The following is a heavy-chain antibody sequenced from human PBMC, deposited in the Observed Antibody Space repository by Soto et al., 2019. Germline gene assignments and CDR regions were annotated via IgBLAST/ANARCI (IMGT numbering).Heavy chain of an antibody. D-gene: IGHD3-10*01. CDR1: GFTFSSYA. CDR2: ISYDGSNK. V-gene: IGHV3-30-3*01. Sequence: SLRLSCAASGFTFSSYAMHWVRQAPGKGLEWVAVISYDGSNKYYADSVKGRFTISRDNSKNTLYLQMNSLRAEDTAVYYCAREEQLLWFGELFPSGYYYGMDVWGQGTTVTVSS. J-gene: IGHJ6*02. CDR3: AREEQLLWFGELFPSGYYYGMDV.